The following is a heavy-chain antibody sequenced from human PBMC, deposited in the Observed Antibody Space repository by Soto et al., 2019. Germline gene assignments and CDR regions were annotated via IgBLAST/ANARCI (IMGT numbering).Heavy chain of an antibody. D-gene: IGHD4-17*01. V-gene: IGHV4-39*01. CDR1: GGSVTNSNYY. CDR2: VYYRGRS. J-gene: IGHJ4*02. CDR3: VSQRTTVPTQAYFDY. Sequence: SETLSLTCTVSGGSVTNSNYYWGWIRQSPGKGLEWIGSVYYRGRSYSKSSVKSRVTISVDTSKNRFSLSLNSVAASDTAVYFCVSQRTTVPTQAYFDYWGPGALVTVSS.